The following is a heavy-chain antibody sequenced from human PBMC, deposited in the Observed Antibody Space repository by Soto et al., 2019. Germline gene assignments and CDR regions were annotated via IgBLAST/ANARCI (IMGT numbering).Heavy chain of an antibody. V-gene: IGHV3-11*06. D-gene: IGHD3-22*01. CDR2: ISSSSSYT. CDR3: ARGGGPYYYDREADY. Sequence: QVQLVESGGGLVKPGGSLRLSCAASGFTFSDYYMSWIRQAPGKGLEWVSYISSSSSYTNYADSVKGRFTISRDNAKNSLYLQMNSLRAEDMAVYYCARGGGPYYYDREADYWGQGTLVTVSS. J-gene: IGHJ4*02. CDR1: GFTFSDYY.